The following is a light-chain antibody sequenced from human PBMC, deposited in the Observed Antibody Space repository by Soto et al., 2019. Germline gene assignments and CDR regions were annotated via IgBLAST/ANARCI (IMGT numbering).Light chain of an antibody. Sequence: EIVMTQSPATLYVSPGERATLSCRASQSVSNNLAWYQQKPGQAPRLLIWGASTRAPDISGRFSGSGSGTEFTLPISSLQSGDFAVYFCQHYNYWPGTFGQETKVEI. CDR1: QSVSNN. CDR2: GAS. CDR3: QHYNYWPGT. J-gene: IGKJ1*01. V-gene: IGKV3-15*01.